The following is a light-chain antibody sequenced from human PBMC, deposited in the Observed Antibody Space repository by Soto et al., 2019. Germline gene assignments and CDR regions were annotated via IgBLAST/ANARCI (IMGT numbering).Light chain of an antibody. J-gene: IGKJ1*01. CDR2: GAS. V-gene: IGKV3-20*01. Sequence: DSVLTQSPGTLSLSEVVRAXHSWSASQSVSSNYLAWYQQKPGQAPRLLIYGASSRATGIPDRFSGSGSGTDFTLTISRLEPEDFAVYYCQQYGSSPTTFGQGTKVDIK. CDR1: QSVSSNY. CDR3: QQYGSSPTT.